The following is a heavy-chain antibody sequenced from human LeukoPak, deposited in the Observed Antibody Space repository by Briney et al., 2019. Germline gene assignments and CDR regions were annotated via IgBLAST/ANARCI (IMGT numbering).Heavy chain of an antibody. CDR3: GSDSGYRSSWSEPSYYYYYYMDV. CDR1: GFTFSNAW. J-gene: IGHJ6*03. Sequence: GGSLRLSCAASGFTFSNAWMSWVRQAPGKGLEWVGRIKSKTDGVTTDYAAPVKGRFTISRDDLKNTLYLQMNSLKIEDTAVYYCGSDSGYRSSWSEPSYYYYYYMDVWGKGTTVTVSS. CDR2: IKSKTDGVTT. D-gene: IGHD6-13*01. V-gene: IGHV3-15*01.